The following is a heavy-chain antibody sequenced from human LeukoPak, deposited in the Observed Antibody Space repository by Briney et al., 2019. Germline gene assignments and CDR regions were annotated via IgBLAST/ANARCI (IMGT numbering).Heavy chain of an antibody. Sequence: PGGSLRLSCAASGFIVSSNYMSWVRQAPGKELEWVSIIYSGGNTYYADSVKGRFTISRDISKNTVSLQMNSLRAEDTAVYYCTRVRIEVAGWVPFDYWGQGTLVSDSS. D-gene: IGHD6-19*01. CDR2: IYSGGNT. CDR1: GFIVSSNY. V-gene: IGHV3-66*01. CDR3: TRVRIEVAGWVPFDY. J-gene: IGHJ4*02.